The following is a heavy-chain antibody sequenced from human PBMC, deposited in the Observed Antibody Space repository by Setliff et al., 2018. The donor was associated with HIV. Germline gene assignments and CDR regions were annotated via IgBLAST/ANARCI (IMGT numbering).Heavy chain of an antibody. V-gene: IGHV3-21*01. J-gene: IGHJ4*02. CDR1: GFTFSSYS. D-gene: IGHD3-22*01. CDR2: ISSSSSYI. CDR3: ARGAPTMLIVVVNLDY. Sequence: PGGSLRLSCAASGFTFSSYSMNWVRQAPGKGLEWVSSISSSSSYIYYADSVKGRFTISRDSAKNSLYLQMDSLRAEDTAVYYCARGAPTMLIVVVNLDYWGQGTLVTVSS.